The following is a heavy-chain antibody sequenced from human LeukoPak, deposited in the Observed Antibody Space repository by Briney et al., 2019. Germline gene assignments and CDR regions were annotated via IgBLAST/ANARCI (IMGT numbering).Heavy chain of an antibody. D-gene: IGHD5-12*01. V-gene: IGHV4-31*11. J-gene: IGHJ4*02. CDR1: GGSFSGYY. Sequence: SETLSLTCAVYGGSFSGYYWSWIRQHPGKGLEWIGYIYYSGSTYYNPSLKSRVTISVDTSKNQFSLKLSSVTAADTAVYYCSRIGEMATVFDYWGQGTLVTVSS. CDR2: IYYSGST. CDR3: SRIGEMATVFDY.